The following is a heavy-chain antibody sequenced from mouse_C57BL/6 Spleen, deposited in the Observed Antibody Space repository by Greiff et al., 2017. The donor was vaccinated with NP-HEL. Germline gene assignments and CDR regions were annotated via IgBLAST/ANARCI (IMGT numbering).Heavy chain of an antibody. CDR3: VRDTPVEGKNYYAIDY. D-gene: IGHD1-1*01. CDR2: IRSKSSNYAT. V-gene: IGHV10-3*01. CDR1: GFTFNTYA. J-gene: IGHJ4*01. Sequence: EAGGGLVQPKGSLKLSCAASGFTFNTYAMHWVRQAPGKGLEWVARIRSKSSNYATYYADSVKDRFTISRDDSQSMLYLQMNNLKTEDTAMYYCVRDTPVEGKNYYAIDYWGQGTSVTVSS.